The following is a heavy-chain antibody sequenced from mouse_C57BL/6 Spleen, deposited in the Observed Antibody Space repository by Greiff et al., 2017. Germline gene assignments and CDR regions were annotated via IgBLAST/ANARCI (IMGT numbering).Heavy chain of an antibody. CDR2: ISDGGSYT. Sequence: EVHLVESGGGLVKPGGSLKLSCAASGFTFSSYAMSWVRQTPEKRLEWVATISDGGSYTYYPDNVKGRFTISRDNAKNNLYLQMSHLKSEDTAMSYCARDDGSPFAYWGQGTLVTVSA. CDR1: GFTFSSYA. V-gene: IGHV5-4*01. CDR3: ARDDGSPFAY. D-gene: IGHD2-3*01. J-gene: IGHJ3*01.